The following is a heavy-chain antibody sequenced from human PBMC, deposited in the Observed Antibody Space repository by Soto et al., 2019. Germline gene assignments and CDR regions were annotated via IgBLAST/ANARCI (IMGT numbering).Heavy chain of an antibody. Sequence: GGSLRLSCAASGFNFRSYAMNWVRQAPGEGLEWISAIRGSGGSTYYADSVKGRFTISRDNSKDTLYLQMNSLRAEDTAVYYCAKAPTATFLSGPHYFDYWGQGTLVTVSS. V-gene: IGHV3-23*01. D-gene: IGHD3-3*02. CDR3: AKAPTATFLSGPHYFDY. CDR2: IRGSGGST. CDR1: GFNFRSYA. J-gene: IGHJ4*02.